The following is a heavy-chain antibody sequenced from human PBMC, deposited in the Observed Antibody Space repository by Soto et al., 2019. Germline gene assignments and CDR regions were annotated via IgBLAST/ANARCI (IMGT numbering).Heavy chain of an antibody. CDR2: IGSRTSDI. J-gene: IGHJ3*02. CDR1: GFTLSRHT. Sequence: GGSLRLSCAASGFTLSRHTMNWVHQAPGKGLEWVSFIGSRTSDIYYADSVKGRFTISRDNAKNSLYLDLTRLRAEDTAVYFCVRDYYDTSGYPNTFDMWGQGTMVTVSS. CDR3: VRDYYDTSGYPNTFDM. V-gene: IGHV3-21*01. D-gene: IGHD3-22*01.